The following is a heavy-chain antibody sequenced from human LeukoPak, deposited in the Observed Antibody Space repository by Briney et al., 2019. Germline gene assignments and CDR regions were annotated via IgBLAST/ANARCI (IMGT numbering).Heavy chain of an antibody. CDR1: GYTLTELS. Sequence: ASVKVSCKVSGYTLTELSMHWERQAPGKGLEWMGGFDPEDGETIYAQKFQGRVTMTEDTSTDTAYMELSSLRSEDTAVYYCATLVVGYDSSGYPNDAFDIWGQGTMVTVSS. CDR3: ATLVVGYDSSGYPNDAFDI. V-gene: IGHV1-24*01. J-gene: IGHJ3*02. CDR2: FDPEDGET. D-gene: IGHD3-22*01.